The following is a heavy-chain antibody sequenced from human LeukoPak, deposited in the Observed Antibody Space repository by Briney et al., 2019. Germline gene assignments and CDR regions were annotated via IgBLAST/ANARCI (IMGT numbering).Heavy chain of an antibody. V-gene: IGHV4-59*08. Sequence: SSESLSLTCTVSGGSISGYYWSWIRQPPGKGLEWIGHIYYSGSTNYNPSLKSRVTISVDTSRNQFSLKLSSVTAADTAVYYCARRGAVYAGNDFDYWGQGTLV. J-gene: IGHJ4*02. CDR2: IYYSGST. CDR3: ARRGAVYAGNDFDY. D-gene: IGHD4-23*01. CDR1: GGSISGYY.